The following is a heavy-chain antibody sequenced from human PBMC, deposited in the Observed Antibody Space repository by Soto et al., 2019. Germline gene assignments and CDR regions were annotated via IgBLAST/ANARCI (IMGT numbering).Heavy chain of an antibody. J-gene: IGHJ4*02. D-gene: IGHD3-16*01. Sequence: QVQLVESGGGVVQPGRSLRLSCAASGFTFSRNGMHWVRQAPGKGLEWVGVISYDGSNNYHADSVKGRFTISRDNSKNTLYLQMNSLRPEDTAVYYCAKDRVESGLGEVDYWGQGTLVTVSS. CDR2: ISYDGSNN. CDR1: GFTFSRNG. V-gene: IGHV3-30*18. CDR3: AKDRVESGLGEVDY.